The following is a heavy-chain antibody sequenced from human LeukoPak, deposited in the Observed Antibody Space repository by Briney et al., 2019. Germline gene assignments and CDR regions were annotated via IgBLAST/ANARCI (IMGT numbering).Heavy chain of an antibody. D-gene: IGHD6-6*01. CDR2: IYSGGST. CDR3: ARVSVAAYYGMDV. Sequence: GGSLRLSCAASGFTVSSNYMGCVRQAPGKGLEWVSVIYSGGSTYYADSVKGRLTISRDNSKNTLYLQMNSLRAEDTAVYYCARVSVAAYYGMDVWGQGTTVTVSS. V-gene: IGHV3-53*01. J-gene: IGHJ6*02. CDR1: GFTVSSNY.